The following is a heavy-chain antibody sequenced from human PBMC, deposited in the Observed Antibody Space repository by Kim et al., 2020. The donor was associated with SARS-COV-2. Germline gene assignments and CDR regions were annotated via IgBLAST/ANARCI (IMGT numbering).Heavy chain of an antibody. CDR1: GFTFRSYG. D-gene: IGHD3-3*01. Sequence: GGSLRLSCAASGFTFRSYGMNWVRQSPGKGLEWVAHVNSDGSETSYGDSEKGLFIISRDNAKKTVPLQMNSLRVDATAEYYSARGKGITDVGWRFDPWG. CDR3: ARGKGITDVGWRFDP. V-gene: IGHV3-74*01. J-gene: IGHJ5*02. CDR2: VNSDGSET.